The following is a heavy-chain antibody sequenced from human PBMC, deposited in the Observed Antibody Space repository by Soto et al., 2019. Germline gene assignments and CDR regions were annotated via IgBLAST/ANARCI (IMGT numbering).Heavy chain of an antibody. J-gene: IGHJ6*02. Sequence: SATLSLTCTVSGGSISSSSYYWGWIRQPPGKGLECIVIIYYSGSTYYNPSLKSRVTISVDTSKNQFSLKLSSVTAADTAVYYCARHQLDDFWSGYYLYYYYYYGMDVWGQGTTVTVSS. D-gene: IGHD3-3*01. CDR1: GGSISSSSYY. CDR2: IYYSGST. CDR3: ARHQLDDFWSGYYLYYYYYYGMDV. V-gene: IGHV4-39*01.